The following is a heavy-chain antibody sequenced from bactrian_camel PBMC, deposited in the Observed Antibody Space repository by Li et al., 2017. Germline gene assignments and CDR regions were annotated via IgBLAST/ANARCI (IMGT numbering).Heavy chain of an antibody. Sequence: HVQLVESGGGSVQVGGSLRLSCAISGSTQSTGCMVWFRQPQGKQREGVASIVDGGGTNVADSVKGRFIISQDKAKNTLYLQMNSLKPEDTAMYYCAAQGGSWDSCLKAAYTYWGQGTQVTVS. CDR3: AAQGGSWDSCLKAAYTY. CDR2: IVDGGGT. CDR1: GSTQSTGC. J-gene: IGHJ4*01. D-gene: IGHD2*01. V-gene: IGHV3S53*01.